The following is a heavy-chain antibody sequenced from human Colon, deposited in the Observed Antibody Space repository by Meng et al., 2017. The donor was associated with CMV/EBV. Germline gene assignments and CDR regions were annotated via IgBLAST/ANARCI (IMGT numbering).Heavy chain of an antibody. J-gene: IGHJ2*01. D-gene: IGHD4-17*01. CDR3: VRDLDYGDYGYFDL. V-gene: IGHV3-7*01. CDR2: IKQDGSEK. CDR1: GFTFSRYW. Sequence: GESLKISCAASGFTFSRYWMNWVRQAPGKGLEWVANIKQDGSEKYYVDSVEGRFTISRDNAKNSLYLQMNSLRAEDTAVYYCVRDLDYGDYGYFDLWGRGTLVTVSS.